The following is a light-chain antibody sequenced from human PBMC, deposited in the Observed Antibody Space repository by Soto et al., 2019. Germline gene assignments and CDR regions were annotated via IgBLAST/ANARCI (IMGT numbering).Light chain of an antibody. CDR3: SSYTSSSNFG. CDR1: DSDVGGYNS. J-gene: IGLJ2*01. Sequence: QSALAQPASVSGSPGQSITISCTGTDSDVGGYNSVSWYQQHPGRAPKVIIYEVTYRPSRISDRFSGSKSGNTASLTISGLQAEDEADYYCSSYTSSSNFGFGGGTKLTVL. CDR2: EVT. V-gene: IGLV2-14*01.